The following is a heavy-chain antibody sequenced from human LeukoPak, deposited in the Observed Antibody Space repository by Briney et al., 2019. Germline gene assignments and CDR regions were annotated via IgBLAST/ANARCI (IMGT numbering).Heavy chain of an antibody. D-gene: IGHD2-21*02. Sequence: SQTLSLTCTVSGGSISSGDYYWSWIRQPPGKGLEWIGYIYYSGSTYYNPSIKSRVPISVDTSKNQFSLKLSSVTAADTAVYYCARAYCGGDCYSGDAFYIWGQGTMVTVSS. CDR3: ARAYCGGDCYSGDAFYI. CDR2: IYYSGST. J-gene: IGHJ3*02. V-gene: IGHV4-30-4*01. CDR1: GGSISSGDYY.